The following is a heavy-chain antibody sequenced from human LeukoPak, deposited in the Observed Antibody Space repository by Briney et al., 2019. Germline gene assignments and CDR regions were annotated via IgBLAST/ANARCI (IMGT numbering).Heavy chain of an antibody. V-gene: IGHV3-23*01. CDR1: GFTFRDAA. CDR2: ISASGGDT. Sequence: GGSLRLSCAVSGFTFRDAAMTWVRQAPGKGLDWVSGISASGGDTWYPDSVKGRFTISRDNSKNTLFLQMSSLRVEDTAMYYCAKDAAGPEYWGQGTLVTVSS. D-gene: IGHD6-13*01. J-gene: IGHJ4*02. CDR3: AKDAAGPEY.